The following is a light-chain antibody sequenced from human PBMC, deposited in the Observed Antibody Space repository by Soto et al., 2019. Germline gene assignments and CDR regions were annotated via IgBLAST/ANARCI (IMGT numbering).Light chain of an antibody. V-gene: IGLV2-11*01. CDR1: SSDVGGYNY. CDR2: DVS. J-gene: IGLJ1*01. CDR3: CSYAGSYTSYV. Sequence: QSVLTQPRSVSGSPGQSVTVSCTGTSSDVGGYNYVSWYQQHPGKAPKLMIYDVSKRPSGVPDRFSGSKSGNTASLTISGLQAEDEADYYCCSYAGSYTSYVXGTGTKVT.